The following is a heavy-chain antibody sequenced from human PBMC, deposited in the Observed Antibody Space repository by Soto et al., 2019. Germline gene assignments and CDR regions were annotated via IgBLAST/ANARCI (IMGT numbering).Heavy chain of an antibody. CDR1: GYSFTSYW. J-gene: IGHJ4*02. CDR3: ARRLIHPYNWTLIDY. Sequence: GESLKISCKGSGYSFTSYWIGWVRQMPGKGLEWMGIIYPGDSDTRYSPSFQGQVTISADKSISTAYLQWSSLKASDTAMYYCARRLIHPYNWTLIDYWGQGTLVTVSS. D-gene: IGHD1-20*01. CDR2: IYPGDSDT. V-gene: IGHV5-51*01.